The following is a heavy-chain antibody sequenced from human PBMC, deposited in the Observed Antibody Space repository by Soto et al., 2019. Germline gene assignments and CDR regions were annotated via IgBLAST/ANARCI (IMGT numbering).Heavy chain of an antibody. CDR1: GFTFSSYA. CDR2: ISGSGGST. J-gene: IGHJ5*02. D-gene: IGHD3-3*01. CDR3: AKGKHDFWSGYFYQGADWFDP. V-gene: IGHV3-23*01. Sequence: PGGSLRLSCAASGFTFSSYAMSWVRQAPGKGLEWVSAISGSGGSTYYADSVKGRFTISRDNSKNTLYLQMNSLRAEDTAVYYCAKGKHDFWSGYFYQGADWFDPWGQGTLVTVSS.